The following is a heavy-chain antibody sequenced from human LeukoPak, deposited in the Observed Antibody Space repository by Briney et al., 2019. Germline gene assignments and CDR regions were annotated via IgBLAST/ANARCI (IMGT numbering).Heavy chain of an antibody. Sequence: GGSLRLSCAASGFTFSSYAMRWVRQAPGKGLEWVAFIRCDGSNKYYADSVKGRFTISRDNSKNTLYLQMNSLRTEDTAVYYCAKGGGAAATHLLDYWGQGTLVTVSS. CDR1: GFTFSSYA. J-gene: IGHJ4*02. D-gene: IGHD6-13*01. V-gene: IGHV3-30*02. CDR3: AKGGGAAATHLLDY. CDR2: IRCDGSNK.